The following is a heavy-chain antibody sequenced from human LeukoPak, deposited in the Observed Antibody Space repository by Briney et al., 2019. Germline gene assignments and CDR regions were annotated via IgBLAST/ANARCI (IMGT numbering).Heavy chain of an antibody. CDR2: IYYSGST. Sequence: PSETLSLTCTVSGGSISSYSWSWIRQPPGKGLEWIGYIYYSGSTNYNPSLKSRVTISVDTSKNQFSLKLSSVTAADTAVYYCARGGDSSGYPDYWGQGTLVTVSS. D-gene: IGHD3-22*01. CDR3: ARGGDSSGYPDY. J-gene: IGHJ4*02. V-gene: IGHV4-59*01. CDR1: GGSISSYS.